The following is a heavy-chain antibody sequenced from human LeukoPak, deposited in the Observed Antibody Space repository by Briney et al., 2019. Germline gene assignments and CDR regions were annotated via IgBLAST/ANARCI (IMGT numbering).Heavy chain of an antibody. D-gene: IGHD2-2*01. Sequence: SETLSLTCTVSGGSISSYYWSWIRQPAGKGLEWIGRIYTSGSTNYNPSLKSRVTMSVDTSKNQFSLKLSSVTAADTAVYYCARIVVPAAKYHYYYMDVWGKGTTVTVSS. V-gene: IGHV4-4*07. CDR1: GGSISSYY. J-gene: IGHJ6*03. CDR2: IYTSGST. CDR3: ARIVVPAAKYHYYYMDV.